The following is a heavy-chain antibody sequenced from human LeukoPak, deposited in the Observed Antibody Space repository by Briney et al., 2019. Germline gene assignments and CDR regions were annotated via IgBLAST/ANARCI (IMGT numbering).Heavy chain of an antibody. V-gene: IGHV3-33*08. CDR2: IWYDGRDN. Sequence: PGGSLRLSCAASGFSVSSSFMSWVRQPPGRGLEWVALIWYDGRDNYCADSVKGRFTVSRDNSKNTLFLQMNSLRVEDTAVYYCARVLRSGFGMDVWGQGTTVTVSS. CDR3: ARVLRSGFGMDV. J-gene: IGHJ6*02. CDR1: GFSVSSSF.